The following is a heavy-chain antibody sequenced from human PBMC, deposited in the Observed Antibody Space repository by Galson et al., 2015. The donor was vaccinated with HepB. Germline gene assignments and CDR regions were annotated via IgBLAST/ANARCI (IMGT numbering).Heavy chain of an antibody. CDR1: GVIFRHQA. V-gene: IGHV3-23*01. CDR2: IIGRGNTK. J-gene: IGHJ5*02. CDR3: VKEGSWFGGDWFDP. D-gene: IGHD3-16*01. Sequence: SLRFCCAGSGVIFRHQAMAWSRQAPGLGLEWNSGIIGRGNTKSYSDAVKGRLSISRDNSKETVFLQMDNLRAEDTAVYYCVKEGSWFGGDWFDPWGQGALVTVS.